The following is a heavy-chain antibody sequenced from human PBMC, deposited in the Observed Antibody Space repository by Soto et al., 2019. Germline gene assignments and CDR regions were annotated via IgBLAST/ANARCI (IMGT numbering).Heavy chain of an antibody. J-gene: IGHJ4*02. CDR2: IHPLDSET. Sequence: GESLKISCKVSGYNFTAFWLGWVRQMPGKGLEWMANIHPLDSETNYGPSFQGQVTISADKSITTAFLHWSNLKASDTSIYFCAKLGFPGAIYFDYWGQGSLVTVSS. V-gene: IGHV5-51*01. D-gene: IGHD6-25*01. CDR1: GYNFTAFW. CDR3: AKLGFPGAIYFDY.